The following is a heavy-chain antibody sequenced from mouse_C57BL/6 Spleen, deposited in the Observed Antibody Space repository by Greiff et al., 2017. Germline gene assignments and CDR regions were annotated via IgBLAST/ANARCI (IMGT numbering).Heavy chain of an antibody. D-gene: IGHD1-1*01. V-gene: IGHV1-59*01. J-gene: IGHJ4*01. CDR1: GYTFTSYW. CDR3: ARDFITTVVAKGYYAMDY. Sequence: QVQLQQPGTELVRPGTSVKLSCKASGYTFTSYWMHWVKQRPGQGLEWIGVIDPSDSYTNYNQKFKGKATLTVDTSSSTAYMQLSSLTSEDSAVYYCARDFITTVVAKGYYAMDYWGQGTSVTVSS. CDR2: IDPSDSYT.